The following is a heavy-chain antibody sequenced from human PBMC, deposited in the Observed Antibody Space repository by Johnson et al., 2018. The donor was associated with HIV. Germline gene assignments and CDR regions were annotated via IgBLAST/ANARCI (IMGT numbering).Heavy chain of an antibody. V-gene: IGHV3-7*05. CDR2: IKQDGSEK. J-gene: IGHJ3*02. CDR1: GFTFSSYW. Sequence: VQLVESGGGVVRPGGSLRLSCAASGFTFSSYWMSWVRQAPGKGLEWVANIKQDGSEKYYVDSVKGRFTISRDNAKNSLYLQMNSLRAGDTALYYCAKGATSGAHDAFDIWGQGTMVTVSS. CDR3: AKGATSGAHDAFDI. D-gene: IGHD2-15*01.